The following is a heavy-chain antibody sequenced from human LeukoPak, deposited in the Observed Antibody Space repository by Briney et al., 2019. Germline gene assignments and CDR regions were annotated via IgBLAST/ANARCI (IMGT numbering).Heavy chain of an antibody. Sequence: GASVKVSCKASGGTFSSYAISWVRQAPGQGLEWMGGIIPIFGTANYAQKFQGRVTITADKSTSTAYMELSSLRSEDTAVYYCARDRVRHYDSSGQTFDYWGQGTLVTVSS. CDR2: IIPIFGTA. D-gene: IGHD3-22*01. CDR3: ARDRVRHYDSSGQTFDY. CDR1: GGTFSSYA. J-gene: IGHJ4*02. V-gene: IGHV1-69*06.